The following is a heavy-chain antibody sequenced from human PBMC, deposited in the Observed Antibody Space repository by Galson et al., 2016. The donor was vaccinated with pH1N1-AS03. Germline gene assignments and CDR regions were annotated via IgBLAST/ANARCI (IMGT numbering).Heavy chain of an antibody. Sequence: SLRLSCAASRFTFSSYSTNWVRQAPGKGLEWVSSISISGSYVYYADSVKGRFTISRDNAKNSLYLHMNSLRAEDTAVYYCARRATDGYTIDYWGQGTLVTFSS. CDR3: ARRATDGYTIDY. V-gene: IGHV3-21*01. J-gene: IGHJ4*02. D-gene: IGHD5-24*01. CDR1: RFTFSSYS. CDR2: ISISGSYV.